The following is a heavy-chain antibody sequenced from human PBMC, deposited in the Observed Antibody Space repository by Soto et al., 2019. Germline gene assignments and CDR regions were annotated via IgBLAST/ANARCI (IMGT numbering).Heavy chain of an antibody. J-gene: IGHJ4*02. CDR1: GGSLSGATYS. CDR3: VRSREFDY. Sequence: LSLTCGVSGGSLSGATYSWNWIRQPPGKGLEWIGYIFPSGTTYYNPSLKSRVTISIDVSKNQFSLSLRSLTAADTAVYYCVRSREFDYWSQGTLVTVSS. V-gene: IGHV4-30-2*01. CDR2: IFPSGTT.